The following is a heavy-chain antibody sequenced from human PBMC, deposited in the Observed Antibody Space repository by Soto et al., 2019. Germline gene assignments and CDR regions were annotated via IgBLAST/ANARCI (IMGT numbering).Heavy chain of an antibody. V-gene: IGHV4-59*01. J-gene: IGHJ4*02. CDR3: ARGGCSGGSCYFAPNY. CDR1: GGSISSYY. Sequence: SETLSLTCTVSGGSISSYYWSWIGQAPGKGLEWIGYIYYSGSTNYNPSLKSRVTISVDTSKNQFSLKLSSVTAADTAVYYCARGGCSGGSCYFAPNYWGQGTLVTVSS. CDR2: IYYSGST. D-gene: IGHD2-15*01.